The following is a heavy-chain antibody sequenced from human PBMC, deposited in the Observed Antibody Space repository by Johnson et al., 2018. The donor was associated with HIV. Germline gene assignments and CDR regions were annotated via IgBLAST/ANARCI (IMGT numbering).Heavy chain of an antibody. CDR3: AKDWLRYSSSPNKAFDF. Sequence: QLVESGGGLVQPGRSLRLSCAASGFTFGDYAMHWVRQAPGKGLEWVSGISWNSDTIGYADSVKGRFTISRDNAKNSLYLQMYSLRDEDTALYYCAKDWLRYSSSPNKAFDFWGQGTMVTVSS. CDR1: GFTFGDYA. CDR2: ISWNSDTI. J-gene: IGHJ3*01. D-gene: IGHD6-6*01. V-gene: IGHV3-9*01.